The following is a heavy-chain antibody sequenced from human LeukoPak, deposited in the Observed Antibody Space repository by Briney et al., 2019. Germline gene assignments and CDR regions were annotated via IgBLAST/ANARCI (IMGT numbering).Heavy chain of an antibody. CDR2: FDPEDGET. D-gene: IGHD5-18*01. Sequence: VASVKVSCKVSGYTLTELSMHWVRQAPGKGLEWMGGFDPEDGETIYAQKFQGRVTMTEDTSTDTAYMELSNLRSEDTAVYYCATVRGYSYGYPDYWGQGTLVTVSS. J-gene: IGHJ4*02. CDR3: ATVRGYSYGYPDY. CDR1: GYTLTELS. V-gene: IGHV1-24*01.